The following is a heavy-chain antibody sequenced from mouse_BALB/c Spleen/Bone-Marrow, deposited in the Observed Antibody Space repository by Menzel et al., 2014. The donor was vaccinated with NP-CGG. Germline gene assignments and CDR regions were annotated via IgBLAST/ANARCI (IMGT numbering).Heavy chain of an antibody. J-gene: IGHJ1*01. V-gene: IGHV14-3*02. CDR2: IDPAIFT. CDR1: GFNIKDTY. CDR3: ASYRYGWYFDV. Sequence: EVKLLESGAELVKPGASVKLSCTASGFNIKDTYLHWVKQRPEQGLDWIGRIDPAIFTKYDPKFQGKATITADTSSNTDYLHLSSLTSEDTAVYYSASYRYGWYFDVWGAGTTVTVSS. D-gene: IGHD2-14*01.